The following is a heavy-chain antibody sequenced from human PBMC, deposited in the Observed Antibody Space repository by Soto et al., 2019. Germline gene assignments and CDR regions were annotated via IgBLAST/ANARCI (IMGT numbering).Heavy chain of an antibody. CDR3: ARGDRYNWNYRSTYYYYGMDV. CDR1: GYSFTSYW. J-gene: IGHJ6*02. V-gene: IGHV5-51*01. D-gene: IGHD1-7*01. CDR2: IYTGDSDT. Sequence: GESLKISCKGSGYSFTSYWIGWVRQMPGKGLEWMGIIYTGDSDTRYSPSFQGQVTISADKSISTAYLQWSSLKASDTAMYYCARGDRYNWNYRSTYYYYGMDVWGQGTTVTVSS.